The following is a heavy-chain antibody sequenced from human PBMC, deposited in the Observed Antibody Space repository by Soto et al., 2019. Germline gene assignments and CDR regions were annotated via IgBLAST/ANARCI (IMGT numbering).Heavy chain of an antibody. D-gene: IGHD3-22*01. CDR3: VKESVVVITDY. V-gene: IGHV3-30*18. J-gene: IGHJ4*02. CDR2: ISYDGSNK. CDR1: GFTFSSYG. Sequence: QVQLVESGGGVVQPGRSLRLSCAASGFTFSSYGMHWVRQAPGKGLEWVAVISYDGSNKYYADSVKGRFTISRDNSKNTLYLQMNSLRAEDTAVYYCVKESVVVITDYWGQGTLVTVPS.